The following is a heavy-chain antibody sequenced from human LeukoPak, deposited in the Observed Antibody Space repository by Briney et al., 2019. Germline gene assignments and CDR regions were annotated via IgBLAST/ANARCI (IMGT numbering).Heavy chain of an antibody. D-gene: IGHD3-3*01. CDR2: ISWNSGSI. Sequence: GGSLRLSCAASGFTFSSYSMNWVRQAPGKGLEWVSGISWNSGSIGYADSVKGRFTISRDNAKNSLYLQMNSLRAEDTALYYCAKAATIFLADAFDIWGQGTMVTVSS. J-gene: IGHJ3*02. V-gene: IGHV3-9*01. CDR3: AKAATIFLADAFDI. CDR1: GFTFSSYS.